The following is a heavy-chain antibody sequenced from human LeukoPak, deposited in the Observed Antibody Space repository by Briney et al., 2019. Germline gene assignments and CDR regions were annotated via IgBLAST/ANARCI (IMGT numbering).Heavy chain of an antibody. V-gene: IGHV3-23*01. CDR2: IIGCGGCT. Sequence: RGSLRVSLAASGFTLCHSVVSWVRQAAGKGLEWVSDIIGCGGCTYYAHSVKGRFTNSSDNAQNTRFLEMKRPRAEGTPEYLLARRIQPAMATGYWGQGTLVTVSS. CDR3: ARRIQPAMATGY. CDR1: GFTLCHSV. J-gene: IGHJ4*02. D-gene: IGHD5-18*01.